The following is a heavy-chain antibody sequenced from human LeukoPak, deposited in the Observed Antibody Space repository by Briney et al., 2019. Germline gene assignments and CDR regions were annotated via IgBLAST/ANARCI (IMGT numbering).Heavy chain of an antibody. CDR2: ISSSFGII. CDR3: AKDQDYDSSGYYDP. CDR1: GFTFSTYS. V-gene: IGHV3-48*01. J-gene: IGHJ5*02. Sequence: GGSLRLSCAASGFTFSTYSMNWVRQAPGKGLEWVSYISSSFGIIYYADSVKGRFIISRDNAKNSLYLQMNSLRAEDTAVYYCAKDQDYDSSGYYDPWGQGTLVTVSS. D-gene: IGHD3-22*01.